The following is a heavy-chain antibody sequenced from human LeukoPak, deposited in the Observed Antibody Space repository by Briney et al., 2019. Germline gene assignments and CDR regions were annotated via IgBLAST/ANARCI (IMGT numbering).Heavy chain of an antibody. D-gene: IGHD4-17*01. CDR1: GGSLSPYY. V-gene: IGHV4-59*01. CDR2: IYYSGST. Sequence: PSETLSLTCTVSGGSLSPYYWSWIRQSPGKGLEWIGYIYYSGSTNYNPSLKSRVTISVDTSKNQFSLKLSSVTAADTAVYYCARGADGDSNYYYYYMDVWGKGTTVTSSS. CDR3: ARGADGDSNYYYYYMDV. J-gene: IGHJ6*03.